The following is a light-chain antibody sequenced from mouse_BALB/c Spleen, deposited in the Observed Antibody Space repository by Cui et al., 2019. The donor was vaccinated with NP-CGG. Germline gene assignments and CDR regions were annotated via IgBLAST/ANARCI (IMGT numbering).Light chain of an antibody. CDR1: TGAVTTSNY. V-gene: IGLV1*01. J-gene: IGLJ1*01. Sequence: QAVVIHASVLTTSPGETVTLTCRSSTGAVTTSNYANWVQEKPDHLFTGLIGGTNNRAPGVPARFSGSLIGDKAALTITGAQTEDEAIYFCALWYSNHWVFGGGTKLTVL. CDR2: GTN. CDR3: ALWYSNHWV.